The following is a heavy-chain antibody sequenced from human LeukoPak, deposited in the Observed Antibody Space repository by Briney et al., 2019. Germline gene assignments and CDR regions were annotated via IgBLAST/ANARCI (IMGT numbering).Heavy chain of an antibody. CDR2: IKQDGSEK. CDR3: ARGGTSWFD. D-gene: IGHD3-16*01. V-gene: IGHV3-7*01. J-gene: IGHJ4*02. Sequence: GGSLRLSCAASGFTFTSYWISSVRQAPGKGLEWVANIKQDGSEKYYVDSVKGRFTISRDNANNSLYLQMNSLRAEDTAVYYCARGGTSWFDWGQGTLVTVSS. CDR1: GFTFTSYW.